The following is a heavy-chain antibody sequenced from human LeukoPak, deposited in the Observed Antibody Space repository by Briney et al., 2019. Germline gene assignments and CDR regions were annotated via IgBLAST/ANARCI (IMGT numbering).Heavy chain of an antibody. CDR3: ARGPSGDHFDY. Sequence: SETLSLTCTVSGGSISTNTYYWGWIRQPPGKGLEWIGSMSYGGTTYYNPSLKSRVTISVDTSKNQFSLKLSSVTAADTAVYYCARGPSGDHFDYWGQGTLVTVSS. D-gene: IGHD4-17*01. CDR1: GGSISTNTYY. J-gene: IGHJ4*02. V-gene: IGHV4-39*01. CDR2: MSYGGTT.